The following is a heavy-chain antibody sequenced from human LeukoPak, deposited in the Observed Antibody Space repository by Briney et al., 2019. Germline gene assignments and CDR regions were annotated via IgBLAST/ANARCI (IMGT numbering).Heavy chain of an antibody. CDR1: GFTFSSYS. Sequence: GGSLRLSCAASGFTFSSYSMNWVRQAPGKGLEWVSGISGSGGSTYYADSVKGRFTISRDNSKNTLYLQMNSLRAEDTAVYYCAKKSTTVITYYFDYWGQGTLVTVSS. V-gene: IGHV3-23*01. D-gene: IGHD4-11*01. CDR3: AKKSTTVITYYFDY. J-gene: IGHJ4*02. CDR2: ISGSGGST.